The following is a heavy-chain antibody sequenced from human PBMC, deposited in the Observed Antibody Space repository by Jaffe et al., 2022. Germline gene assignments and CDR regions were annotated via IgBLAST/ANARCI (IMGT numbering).Heavy chain of an antibody. J-gene: IGHJ3*02. CDR1: GFTFSSYG. CDR2: ISYDGSNK. V-gene: IGHV3-30*18. D-gene: IGHD5-12*01. CDR3: AKGMWVNIVATILLGAFDI. Sequence: QVQLVESGGGVVQPGRSLRLSCAASGFTFSSYGMHWVRQAPGKGLEWVAVISYDGSNKYYADSVKGRFTISRDNSKNTLYLQMNSLRAEDTAVYYCAKGMWVNIVATILLGAFDIWGQGTMVTVSS.